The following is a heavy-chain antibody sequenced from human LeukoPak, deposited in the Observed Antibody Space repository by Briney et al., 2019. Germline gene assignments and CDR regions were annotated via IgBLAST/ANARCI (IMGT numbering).Heavy chain of an antibody. J-gene: IGHJ4*02. CDR3: AKGDYDSWSGLSY. CDR2: ISGRGDNS. Sequence: PGGSLRLSCAASGFTFSNYAMTWVRQAPGKGLDLVSTISGRGDNSNSADSVKGRFTVSRDNSKNTLYLQMDSLRVEDTAIYYCAKGDYDSWSGLSYWGQGTLVTVSS. D-gene: IGHD3-3*01. CDR1: GFTFSNYA. V-gene: IGHV3-23*01.